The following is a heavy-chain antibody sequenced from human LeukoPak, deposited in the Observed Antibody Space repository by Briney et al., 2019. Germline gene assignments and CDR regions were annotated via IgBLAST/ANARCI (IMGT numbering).Heavy chain of an antibody. CDR2: ISYDGSNK. J-gene: IGHJ4*02. CDR1: GFTFSSYG. D-gene: IGHD2-2*01. V-gene: IGHV3-30*18. Sequence: GGSLRLSCAASGFTFSSYGMHWVRQAPGKGLEWVAVISYDGSNKYYADSVKGRFTISRDNSKNTLYLQMNSLRAEDTAVYYCAKDVTLHHIVVVPAATAVAGGGVYWGQGTLVTVSS. CDR3: AKDVTLHHIVVVPAATAVAGGGVY.